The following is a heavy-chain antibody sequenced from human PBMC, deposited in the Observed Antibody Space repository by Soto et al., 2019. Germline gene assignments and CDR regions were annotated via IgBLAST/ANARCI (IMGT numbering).Heavy chain of an antibody. Sequence: SGGSLRLSYAASGFTFYYYAMHWVRQAPGKGLEWVSSISWNSGSIGYADSVKGRFTISRDNAKNSLYLQMNSLRAEDTALYYCAKATISNYDFWSGYEFDYWGQGTLVTVSS. V-gene: IGHV3-9*01. J-gene: IGHJ4*02. CDR1: GFTFYYYA. CDR3: AKATISNYDFWSGYEFDY. D-gene: IGHD3-3*01. CDR2: ISWNSGSI.